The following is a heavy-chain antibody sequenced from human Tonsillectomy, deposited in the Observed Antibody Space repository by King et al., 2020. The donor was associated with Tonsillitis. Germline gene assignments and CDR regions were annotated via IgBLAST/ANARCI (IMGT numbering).Heavy chain of an antibody. CDR2: ISYDGSNK. J-gene: IGHJ4*02. CDR1: GFTFSTYG. CDR3: ARAYYYDTSRTPDY. D-gene: IGHD3-22*01. V-gene: IGHV3-33*05. Sequence: VQLVESGGGVVQPGRSLRLSCAASGFTFSTYGIHWVRQPPGKGLEWVALISYDGSNKYYADPVRGRFTISRDTSKNTVYLQMNSLRAEDTAVYYCARAYYYDTSRTPDYWGQGTLITVSS.